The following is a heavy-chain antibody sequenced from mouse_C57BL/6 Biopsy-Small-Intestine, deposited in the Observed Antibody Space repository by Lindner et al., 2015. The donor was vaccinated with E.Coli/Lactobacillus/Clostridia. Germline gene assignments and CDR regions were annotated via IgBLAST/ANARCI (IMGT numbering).Heavy chain of an antibody. V-gene: IGHV1-14*01. CDR1: GNTFTTYV. CDR2: INPYNDGT. J-gene: IGHJ4*01. D-gene: IGHD2-2*01. CDR3: ARVGLVYYAMDY. Sequence: VQLQESGPELVKPGASVKMSCKASGNTFTTYVIHWVKQKPGQGLEWIGYINPYNDGTNYNEKFKDKATLTSDKPSSTAYMELSSLTSEDSAVYYCARVGLVYYAMDYWGQGTSVTVSS.